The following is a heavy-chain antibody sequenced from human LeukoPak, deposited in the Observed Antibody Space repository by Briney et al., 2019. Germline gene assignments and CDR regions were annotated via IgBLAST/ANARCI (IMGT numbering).Heavy chain of an antibody. V-gene: IGHV3-30-3*01. D-gene: IGHD4-17*01. Sequence: PGGSLRLSCAASGFTFSSYAMHWVRQAPGKGLEWVAVISYDGSNKYYADSVKGRFTISRDNSKNTLYLQMNSLRAEDTAVYYCARDATHYARGVLDYWGQGTLVTVSS. J-gene: IGHJ4*02. CDR3: ARDATHYARGVLDY. CDR2: ISYDGSNK. CDR1: GFTFSSYA.